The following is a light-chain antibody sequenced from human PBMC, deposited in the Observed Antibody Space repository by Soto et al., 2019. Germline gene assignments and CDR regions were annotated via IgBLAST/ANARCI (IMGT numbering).Light chain of an antibody. V-gene: IGLV2-14*01. Sequence: QSALTQPASVSGSPGQSITLSCTGTSSDIGGYDYVSWYQRHPDKAPKLIIYDVNNRPSGVSNRFSGSKSGNTASLTISGLQAEDEADYYCTSYASGSSNVVFGGGTKLPS. J-gene: IGLJ2*01. CDR1: SSDIGGYDY. CDR2: DVN. CDR3: TSYASGSSNVV.